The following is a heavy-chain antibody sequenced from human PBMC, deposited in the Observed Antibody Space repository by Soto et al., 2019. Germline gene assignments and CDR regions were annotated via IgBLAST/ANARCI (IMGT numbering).Heavy chain of an antibody. Sequence: SETLSLTCSVSGGSINRGDYYWIWIRQPPGRGLEWIGSIYYNGDTNYNPSLGSRVTMSVDTSKNQFFLDLQSVVAADTAVYFCAREGGDFVQVPYYWGQGTMVTVSS. CDR2: IYYNGDT. J-gene: IGHJ4*02. V-gene: IGHV4-30-4*01. CDR1: GGSINRGDYY. CDR3: AREGGDFVQVPYY. D-gene: IGHD3-3*01.